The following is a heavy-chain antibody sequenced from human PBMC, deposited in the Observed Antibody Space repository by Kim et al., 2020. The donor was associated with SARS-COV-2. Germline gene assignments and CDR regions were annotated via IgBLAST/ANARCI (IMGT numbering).Heavy chain of an antibody. V-gene: IGHV6-1*01. J-gene: IGHJ4*02. CDR2: TYYRSKWYN. CDR1: VDSVSSNSVA. CDR3: ARVHSSTWKIDY. Sequence: SQTLSLTCALSVDSVSSNSVAWNWIRQSPSRGLEWLGRTYYRSKWYNEYAVSVKSRITINPDTSKNHFSLQLNSVTPEDTAVYYCARVHSSTWKIDYWGQGTLVTVSS. D-gene: IGHD2-2*01.